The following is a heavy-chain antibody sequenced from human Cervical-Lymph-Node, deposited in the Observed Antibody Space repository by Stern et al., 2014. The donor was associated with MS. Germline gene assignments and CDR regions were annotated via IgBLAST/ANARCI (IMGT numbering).Heavy chain of an antibody. CDR2: TIPMFAST. D-gene: IGHD3-16*01. CDR3: ARDRNGEGVMAY. Sequence: QLVQSGPEVKKPGSSVKVSCKASGGSFKTNGITWVRQAPGQGPEWMGGTIPMFASTNIAQRFQGRVTITADESTNTAYMEMRSLRTDDTAVYYCARDRNGEGVMAYWGQGTLVTVSS. V-gene: IGHV1-69*01. CDR1: GGSFKTNG. J-gene: IGHJ4*02.